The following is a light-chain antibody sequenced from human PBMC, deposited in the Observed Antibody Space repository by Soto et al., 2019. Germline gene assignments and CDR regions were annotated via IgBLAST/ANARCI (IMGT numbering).Light chain of an antibody. CDR1: QSVSSSY. V-gene: IGKV3-20*01. CDR3: QQYGSSPRT. Sequence: EIVLTQSPATLSVSPGERATLSCRASQSVSSSYLARYQQKPGQAPRLLIYGASSRATGIPDRFSGSGSGTDFTLTISRLEPEDFAVYYCQQYGSSPRTFGQGTKVDIK. CDR2: GAS. J-gene: IGKJ1*01.